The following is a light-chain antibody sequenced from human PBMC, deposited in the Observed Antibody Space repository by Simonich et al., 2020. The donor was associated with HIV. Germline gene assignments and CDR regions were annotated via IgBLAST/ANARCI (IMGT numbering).Light chain of an antibody. Sequence: SYELTQPPSVSVSPGQTARITCSGDALPKKYTYWYQQKPGQAPVLVIYKDSERPSGIPERFSRSSSGTTVTLTISGVQAEDEADYYCQSADSSGTYHVVFGGGTKLTVL. CDR1: ALPKKY. V-gene: IGLV3-25*03. CDR3: QSADSSGTYHVV. CDR2: KDS. J-gene: IGLJ2*01.